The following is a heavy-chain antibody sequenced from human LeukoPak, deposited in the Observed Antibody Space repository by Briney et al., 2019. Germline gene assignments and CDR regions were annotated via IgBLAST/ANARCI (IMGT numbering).Heavy chain of an antibody. Sequence: PGGSLRLSCAASGFTFSDSYMSWIRQAPGKGLEWVSYISSSGSTIYYADSVKGRFTISRDNAKNSLYLQMNSLRAEDTAVYYCASGVSQHYDILTAPGYWGQGTLVTVSS. J-gene: IGHJ4*02. CDR1: GFTFSDSY. CDR2: ISSSGSTI. CDR3: ASGVSQHYDILTAPGY. D-gene: IGHD3-9*01. V-gene: IGHV3-11*01.